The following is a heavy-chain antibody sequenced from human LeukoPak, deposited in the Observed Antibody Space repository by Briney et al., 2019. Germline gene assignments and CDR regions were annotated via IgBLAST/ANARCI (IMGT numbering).Heavy chain of an antibody. J-gene: IGHJ4*02. V-gene: IGHV4-38-2*02. CDR3: ARDGVGSGWYRGVDY. Sequence: KPSETLSLTCAVSGYSISSGYYWGWIRQPPGKGLKWIGSIYHSGSTYYNPSLKSRVTISVDTSKNQFSLKLSSVTAADTAVYYCARDGVGSGWYRGVDYWGQGTLVTVSS. CDR1: GYSISSGYY. D-gene: IGHD6-19*01. CDR2: IYHSGST.